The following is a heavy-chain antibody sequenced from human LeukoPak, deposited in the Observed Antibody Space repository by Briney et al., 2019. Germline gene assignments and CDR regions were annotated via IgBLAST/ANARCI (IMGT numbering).Heavy chain of an antibody. D-gene: IGHD2-15*01. V-gene: IGHV4-4*02. Sequence: SETLSLTCAVSGGSISSSNWWSWVRQPPGKGLEWIGGIYHSGSTNYNPSLKSRVTISVDKSKNQFSLKLSSVTAADTAVYYCARRGVGVCSGGSCLTYWGQGTLVTVSS. CDR1: GGSISSSNW. J-gene: IGHJ4*02. CDR2: IYHSGST. CDR3: ARRGVGVCSGGSCLTY.